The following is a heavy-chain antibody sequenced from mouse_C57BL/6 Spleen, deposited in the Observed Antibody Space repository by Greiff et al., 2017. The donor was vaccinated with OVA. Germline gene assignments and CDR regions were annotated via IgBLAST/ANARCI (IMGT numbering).Heavy chain of an antibody. CDR1: GYAFSSYW. CDR2: IYPGDGDT. V-gene: IGHV1-80*01. D-gene: IGHD1-1*01. Sequence: VKLMESGAELVKPGASVKISCKASGYAFSSYWMNWVKQRPGKGLEWIGQIYPGDGDTNYNGKFKGKATLTADKSSSTAYMQLSSLTSEDSAVYFCARDDYGSSYAFDYWGQGTTLTVSS. J-gene: IGHJ2*01. CDR3: ARDDYGSSYAFDY.